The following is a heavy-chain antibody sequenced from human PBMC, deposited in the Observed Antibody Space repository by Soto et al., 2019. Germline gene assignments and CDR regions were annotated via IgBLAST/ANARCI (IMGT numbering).Heavy chain of an antibody. J-gene: IGHJ4*02. CDR2: IHYSGST. CDR3: ARDPISARPFFDY. CDR1: GGSITSYY. V-gene: IGHV4-59*01. Sequence: PSETLSLTCTVSGGSITSYYWSWIQQPPGKGLEWIGDIHYSGSTNYNPSLKSRVTISTDTSKNQFSLNLSSVTAADTAVYYCARDPISARPFFDYWGQGTLVTVSS. D-gene: IGHD6-6*01.